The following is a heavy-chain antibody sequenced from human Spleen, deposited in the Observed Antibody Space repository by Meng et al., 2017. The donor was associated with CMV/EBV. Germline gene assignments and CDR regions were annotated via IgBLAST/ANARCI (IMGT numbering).Heavy chain of an antibody. CDR1: GYHFTDYY. Sequence: KISCKISGYHFTDYYIHWMQQAPGKGLEWMGLINPKDGQTIYAEKLQGRATMTADTTTHTAYLELSSLRSEDTAVYFCARGTSPDSWGQGTLVTVSS. V-gene: IGHV1-69-2*01. J-gene: IGHJ4*02. CDR3: ARGTSPDS. D-gene: IGHD1-1*01. CDR2: INPKDGQT.